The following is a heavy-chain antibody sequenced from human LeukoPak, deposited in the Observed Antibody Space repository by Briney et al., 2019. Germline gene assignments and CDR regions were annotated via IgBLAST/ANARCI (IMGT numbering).Heavy chain of an antibody. D-gene: IGHD3-22*01. CDR3: ARDQPDYYVSSGYYPVLGY. V-gene: IGHV1-69*13. CDR1: GGTFSSYA. CDR2: IIPIFGTA. J-gene: IGHJ4*02. Sequence: GASVEVSCKASGGTFSSYAISWVRQAPGQGLEWMGGIIPIFGTANYAQKFQGRVTITADESTSTAYMELSSLRSEDTAVYYCARDQPDYYVSSGYYPVLGYWGQGTLVTVPS.